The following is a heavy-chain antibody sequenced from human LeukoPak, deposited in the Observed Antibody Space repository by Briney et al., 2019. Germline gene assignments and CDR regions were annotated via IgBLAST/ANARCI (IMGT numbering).Heavy chain of an antibody. Sequence: SETLSLTCAVYGGSFSGYYWSWIRQPPGKGLEWIGEINHSGSTNYNPSLKSRVTMSVDTSKNQFSLELSSVTAADTAVYYCASIASVDYWGQGTLVTVSS. CDR3: ASIASVDY. J-gene: IGHJ4*02. CDR2: INHSGST. D-gene: IGHD2-15*01. CDR1: GGSFSGYY. V-gene: IGHV4-34*01.